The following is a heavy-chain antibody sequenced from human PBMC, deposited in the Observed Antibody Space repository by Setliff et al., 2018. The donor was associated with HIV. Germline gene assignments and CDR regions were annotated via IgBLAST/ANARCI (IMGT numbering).Heavy chain of an antibody. V-gene: IGHV4-61*09. J-gene: IGHJ3*02. CDR1: GGSINSDSYY. Sequence: SETLSLTCTVFGGSINSDSYYWTWIRQPAGKGLEWIGHIHTSGSTNYNPSLKSRVTMSVDMSKNHFSLKLRSVTAADTAVYYCARHGHFYDSSSSDAFDIWGHGTMVTVSS. CDR2: IHTSGST. D-gene: IGHD3-22*01. CDR3: ARHGHFYDSSSSDAFDI.